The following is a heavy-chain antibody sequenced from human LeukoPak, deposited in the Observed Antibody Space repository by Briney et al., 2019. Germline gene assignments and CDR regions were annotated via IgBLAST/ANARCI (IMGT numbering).Heavy chain of an antibody. CDR3: ARDSGATGDFDY. V-gene: IGHV4-59*01. D-gene: IGHD1-26*01. Sequence: SETLSLTCTVSGGSISSYYWGWIRQPPGKGLEWIGYIYYSGSTNYNPSLKSRVTISVDTSKNQFSLKLSSVTAADTAVYYCARDSGATGDFDYWGQGTLVTVSS. CDR1: GGSISSYY. J-gene: IGHJ4*02. CDR2: IYYSGST.